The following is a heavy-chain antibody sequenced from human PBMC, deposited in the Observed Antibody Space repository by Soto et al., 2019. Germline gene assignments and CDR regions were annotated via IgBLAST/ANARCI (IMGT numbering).Heavy chain of an antibody. CDR3: ARDPVGDYCSY. CDR1: GFTVSSND. V-gene: IGHV3-66*01. J-gene: IGHJ4*02. CDR2: IYSGGST. Sequence: GGSLRLSCAASGFTVSSNDMSWVRQAPGKGLEWVSVIYSGGSTYYADSVKGRFTISRDNSKNTLYLQMNSLRAEDTAVYYCARDPVGDYCSYWGQGTLVTVSS. D-gene: IGHD4-17*01.